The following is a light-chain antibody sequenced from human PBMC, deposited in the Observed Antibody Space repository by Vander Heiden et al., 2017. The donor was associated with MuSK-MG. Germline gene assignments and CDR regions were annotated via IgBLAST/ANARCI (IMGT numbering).Light chain of an antibody. J-gene: IGKJ4*01. V-gene: IGKV1-33*01. CDR1: QDISNF. CDR2: DAT. CDR3: QQYSRLIT. Sequence: DIQMTQSPSSLSVSVGDRVTITCQASQDISNFLNWYQQKPGKAPQLLIYDATTLQTGVASRFSGRGSGTDFTFTISSLQPEDFATYCWQQYSRLITFGGGTKLEIK.